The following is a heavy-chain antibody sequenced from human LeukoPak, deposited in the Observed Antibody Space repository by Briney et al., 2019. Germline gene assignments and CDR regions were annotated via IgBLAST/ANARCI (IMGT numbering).Heavy chain of an antibody. CDR2: ISYDGSNK. Sequence: PGGSLRLSCAASGFTFSGYPIHWVRQAPGKGLEWVAVISYDGSNKYYADSVKGRFTISRDNSKNTLYPQMNSLRAEDTAVYYCAKAPPYKKYFDYWGQGTLVTVSS. CDR3: AKAPPYKKYFDY. J-gene: IGHJ4*02. CDR1: GFTFSGYP. V-gene: IGHV3-30-3*02. D-gene: IGHD1-1*01.